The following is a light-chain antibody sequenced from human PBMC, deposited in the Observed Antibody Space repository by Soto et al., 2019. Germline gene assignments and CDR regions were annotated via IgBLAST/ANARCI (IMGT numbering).Light chain of an antibody. CDR1: SSDVGGYNY. V-gene: IGLV2-14*01. Sequence: QSALTQPASVSGSPGQSITISCTGTSSDVGGYNYVSWYQQHPDKAPKLMIYEVTNRPSGVSNRFSGSKTGNTASLTISGLQAEDEAYYYCRSYTSRSTLGVFGTGTKVTVL. CDR2: EVT. CDR3: RSYTSRSTLGV. J-gene: IGLJ1*01.